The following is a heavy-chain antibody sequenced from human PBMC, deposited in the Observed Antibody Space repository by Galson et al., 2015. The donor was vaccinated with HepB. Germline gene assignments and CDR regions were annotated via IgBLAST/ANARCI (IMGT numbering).Heavy chain of an antibody. CDR1: GFTFSSYA. J-gene: IGHJ5*02. D-gene: IGHD3-9*01. CDR2: ISYDGSNK. Sequence: SLRLSCAASGFTFSSYAIHWVRQAPGKGLEWVAVISYDGSNKYYADSVKGRFTISRDNSKSTMYLQMNSLRAEDTAVYYCARRRGQGDILTKGWFDPWGLGTLVTVSS. CDR3: ARRRGQGDILTKGWFDP. V-gene: IGHV3-30*04.